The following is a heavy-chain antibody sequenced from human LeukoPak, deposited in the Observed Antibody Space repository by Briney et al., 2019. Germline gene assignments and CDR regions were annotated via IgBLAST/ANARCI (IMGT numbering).Heavy chain of an antibody. Sequence: SETLSLTCTVSGGSISSGGYYWSWIRQLPGQGLGCLGFIYYSGSTFYNPSLKSRVTISIDTSKNQFSLKLSSVTAADTAVYYCASLYYFDSSGYYYGKADIWGQGTMVTVSS. J-gene: IGHJ3*02. CDR1: GGSISSGGYY. D-gene: IGHD3-22*01. CDR2: IYYSGST. CDR3: ASLYYFDSSGYYYGKADI. V-gene: IGHV4-31*03.